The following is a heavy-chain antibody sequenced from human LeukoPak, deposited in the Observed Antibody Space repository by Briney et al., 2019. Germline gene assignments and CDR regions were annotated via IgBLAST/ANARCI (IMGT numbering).Heavy chain of an antibody. J-gene: IGHJ4*02. D-gene: IGHD3-10*01. V-gene: IGHV1-2*02. Sequence: ASVTVSCTASGFTFSVYYMHWVRQAPGQGLEWMAWISPNSGGTNYVQKFQGRVTATRDTSISTDYMEISGLTSDDTALYYCAREPSGSGGYDYWGQGTLVTVSS. CDR2: ISPNSGGT. CDR1: GFTFSVYY. CDR3: AREPSGSGGYDY.